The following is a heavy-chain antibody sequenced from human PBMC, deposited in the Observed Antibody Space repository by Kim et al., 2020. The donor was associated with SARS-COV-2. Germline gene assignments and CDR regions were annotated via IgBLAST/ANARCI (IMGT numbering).Heavy chain of an antibody. D-gene: IGHD3-16*01. V-gene: IGHV1-69*01. Sequence: ANYAQKFQGRVTITADESTSTAYMELSSLRSEDTAVYYCASFGGRGEYDYWGQGTLVTVSS. CDR2: A. J-gene: IGHJ4*02. CDR3: ASFGGRGEYDY.